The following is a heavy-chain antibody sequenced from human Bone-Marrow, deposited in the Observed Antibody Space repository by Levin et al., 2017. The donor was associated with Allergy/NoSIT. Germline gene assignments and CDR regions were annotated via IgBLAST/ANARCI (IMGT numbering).Heavy chain of an antibody. V-gene: IGHV4-61*08. CDR3: ARDHGDSSDAFAI. CDR1: GDSVSEGGFY. J-gene: IGHJ3*02. Sequence: SQTLSLTCTVSGDSVSEGGFYWSWIRQPPGKPLEWIGYVSYSGTTTYSPSLESRVTISLGTSENQFSLRLTSLTAADTAVYYCARDHGDSSDAFAIWGQGTMVTVSS. D-gene: IGHD4-17*01. CDR2: VSYSGTT.